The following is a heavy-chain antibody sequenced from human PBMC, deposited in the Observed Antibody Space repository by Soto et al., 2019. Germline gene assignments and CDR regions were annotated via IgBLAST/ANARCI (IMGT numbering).Heavy chain of an antibody. J-gene: IGHJ4*02. CDR2: ISGSGGST. Sequence: GGSLRLSCVASGFTFSSYAMSWVRQAPGKGLEWVSAISGSGGSTYYADSVKGRFTISRDNSKNTLYLQMNSLRAEDTAVYYCAKDHVDIVATITLGDYWGQGTLVTVSS. CDR1: GFTFSSYA. CDR3: AKDHVDIVATITLGDY. V-gene: IGHV3-23*01. D-gene: IGHD5-12*01.